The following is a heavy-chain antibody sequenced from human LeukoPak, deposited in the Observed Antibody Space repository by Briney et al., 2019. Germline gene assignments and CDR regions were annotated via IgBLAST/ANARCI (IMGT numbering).Heavy chain of an antibody. CDR1: GFTFSSYA. CDR2: ISGSGGST. CDR3: TTDILDPRSPFDY. D-gene: IGHD3-3*01. V-gene: IGHV3-23*01. J-gene: IGHJ4*02. Sequence: GGSLRLSCAASGFTFSSYAMSWVRQAPGKGLEWVSAISGSGGSTYYADSVKGRFTISRDNSKNTLYLQMNSLKTEDTAVYYCTTDILDPRSPFDYWGQGTLVTVSS.